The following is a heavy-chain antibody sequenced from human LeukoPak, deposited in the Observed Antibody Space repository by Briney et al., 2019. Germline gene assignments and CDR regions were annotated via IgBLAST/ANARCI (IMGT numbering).Heavy chain of an antibody. CDR2: IRNKANSYTT. CDR3: AREYYCRLDY. CDR1: GFSFSDNY. Sequence: GGSLRLSCAAPGFSFSDNYMDWVRHAPGKGLEWVGRIRNKANSYTTDYAASVSGRFTISRDDSKNSLYLEMNSLETEDTAVYYCAREYYCRLDYWGRGTLVTVSS. D-gene: IGHD3-10*01. V-gene: IGHV3-72*01. J-gene: IGHJ4*02.